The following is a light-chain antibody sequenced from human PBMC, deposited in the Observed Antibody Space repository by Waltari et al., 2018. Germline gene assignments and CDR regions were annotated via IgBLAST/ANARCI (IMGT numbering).Light chain of an antibody. CDR1: ESIGSN. CDR2: EAS. J-gene: IGKJ1*01. V-gene: IGKV3-15*01. Sequence: EVLMTQSPATLYVSPGERVTLSCRASESIGSNIGWYQQRPGQAPRLLIFEASTRATGIPARFSASGSGTEFALAISDLQSEDFAVYYCHQYDKWPQTFGPGTKV. CDR3: HQYDKWPQT.